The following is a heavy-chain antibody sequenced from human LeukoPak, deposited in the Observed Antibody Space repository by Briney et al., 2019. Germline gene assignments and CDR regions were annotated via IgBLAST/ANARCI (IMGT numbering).Heavy chain of an antibody. D-gene: IGHD1-26*01. V-gene: IGHV1-69*13. Sequence: SVKVSCKASGGTFSSYAISWVRQAPGQGLEWMGGIIPIFGTANYAQKFQGRVTITADESTSTAYMELSSLRSEDTAVYYCARVLWAGNWFDPWGQGTLVTVSS. J-gene: IGHJ5*02. CDR2: IIPIFGTA. CDR3: ARVLWAGNWFDP. CDR1: GGTFSSYA.